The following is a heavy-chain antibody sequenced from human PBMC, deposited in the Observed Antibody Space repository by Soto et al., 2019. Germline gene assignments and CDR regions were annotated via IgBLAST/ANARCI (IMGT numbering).Heavy chain of an antibody. CDR3: ARDPGYSSGWYPNWFDP. D-gene: IGHD6-19*01. Sequence: GALVKVSCKASGYTFTSYGISWVRQAPGQGLEWMGWISAYNGNTNYAQKLQGRVTMTTDTSTSTAYMELRSLRSDDTAVYYCARDPGYSSGWYPNWFDPWGQGTLVTVSS. J-gene: IGHJ5*02. V-gene: IGHV1-18*01. CDR2: ISAYNGNT. CDR1: GYTFTSYG.